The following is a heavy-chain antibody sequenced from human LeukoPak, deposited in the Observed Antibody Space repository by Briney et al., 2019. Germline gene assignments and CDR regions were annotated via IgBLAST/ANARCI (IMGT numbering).Heavy chain of an antibody. D-gene: IGHD6-13*01. Sequence: SETLSLTCAVYGGSFSGYYWSWIRQPPGKGLEWIGEINHSGSTNYNPSLKSRVTISVDTSKNQFSLKLSSVTAADTAVYYCARASSSWYYGFDYWGQGTLVTVSS. V-gene: IGHV4-34*01. J-gene: IGHJ4*02. CDR1: GGSFSGYY. CDR2: INHSGST. CDR3: ARASSSWYYGFDY.